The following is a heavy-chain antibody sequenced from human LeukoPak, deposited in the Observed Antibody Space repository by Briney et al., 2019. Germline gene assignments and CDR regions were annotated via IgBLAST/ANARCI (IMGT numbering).Heavy chain of an antibody. J-gene: IGHJ3*02. CDR2: ISSSGDST. CDR1: GFTLHDYS. CDR3: ARVGDSGAFDI. Sequence: GGAPRLSCAAPGFTLHDYSMHRIRPAPGEGVGYVSAISSSGDSTYYANSVKGGFTISRDISKNTLYLQMGSLRAEDMAVYYCARVGDSGAFDIWGQETMVTVSS. V-gene: IGHV3-64*01. D-gene: IGHD3-10*01.